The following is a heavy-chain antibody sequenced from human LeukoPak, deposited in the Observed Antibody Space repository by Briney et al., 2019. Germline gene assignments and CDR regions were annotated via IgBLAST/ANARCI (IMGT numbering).Heavy chain of an antibody. CDR2: ISGSGGIT. J-gene: IGHJ4*02. Sequence: GGSLRLSCAASGFTFSSYAMSWVRQAPGKGLEWVSAISGSGGITYYADSVKGRFTISRDNSKNTLYLQMNSLRAEDTAVYYCAKASIIYDILTGYNYYFDYWGQGTLVTISS. CDR1: GFTFSSYA. CDR3: AKASIIYDILTGYNYYFDY. D-gene: IGHD3-9*01. V-gene: IGHV3-23*01.